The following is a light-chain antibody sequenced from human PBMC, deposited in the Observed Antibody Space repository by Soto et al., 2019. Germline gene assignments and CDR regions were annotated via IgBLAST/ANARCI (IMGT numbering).Light chain of an antibody. Sequence: DIQMTQSPSTLSASVGDRVTVTCRASQSISRRLAWYQQKPGKAPKVLIYDASTLESGVSSRFSGTGSETECTLTITDLQADDLATYFCHQYKTYSTFGQGTKVDIK. V-gene: IGKV1-5*01. CDR2: DAS. CDR3: HQYKTYST. J-gene: IGKJ1*01. CDR1: QSISRR.